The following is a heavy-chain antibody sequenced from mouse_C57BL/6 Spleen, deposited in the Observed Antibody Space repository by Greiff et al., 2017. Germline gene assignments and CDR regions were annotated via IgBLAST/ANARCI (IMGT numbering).Heavy chain of an antibody. CDR3: TRKGGLMDG. CDR1: GYTFTDYE. CDR2: IDPETGGT. V-gene: IGHV1-15*01. J-gene: IGHJ4*01. Sequence: QVQLQQSGAELVRPGASVTLSCKASGYTFTDYEMHWVKQTPVHGLEWIGAIDPETGGTAYNQKFKGKAILTADKSSSTAYMELRSLSSEDSAVYYCTRKGGLMDGWGQGTSVTVAS.